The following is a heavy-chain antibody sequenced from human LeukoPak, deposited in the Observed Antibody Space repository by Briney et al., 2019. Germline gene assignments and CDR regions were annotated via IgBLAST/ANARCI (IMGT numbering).Heavy chain of an antibody. V-gene: IGHV3-73*01. CDR3: TTSQTYDYGDYGGVY. D-gene: IGHD4-17*01. CDR2: IRSKANSYAT. J-gene: IGHJ4*02. Sequence: GGSLRLSCAASGFTFSGSAMHWVRQASGKGLEWVGRIRSKANSYATAYAASVKGRFTISRDDSKNTAYLQMNSLKTEDTAVYYCTTSQTYDYGDYGGVYWGQGTLVTVSS. CDR1: GFTFSGSA.